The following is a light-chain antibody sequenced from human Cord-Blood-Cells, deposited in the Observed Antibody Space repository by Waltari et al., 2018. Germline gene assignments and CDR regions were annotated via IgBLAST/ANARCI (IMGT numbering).Light chain of an antibody. Sequence: IQLTQSPSSLSAFVGYRVTITCRARQSISSYLNWYQQKPGKAPKRLIYAASSLQSGVPSRFRGSGSGTDFTLTISSLQPEDFATYDCQQSYSTPWTFGQGTKVEIK. CDR1: QSISSY. V-gene: IGKV1-39*01. CDR3: QQSYSTPWT. CDR2: AAS. J-gene: IGKJ1*01.